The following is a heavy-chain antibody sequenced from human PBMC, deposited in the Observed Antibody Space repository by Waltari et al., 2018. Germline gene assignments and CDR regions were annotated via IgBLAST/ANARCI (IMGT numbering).Heavy chain of an antibody. CDR1: GFTFSSYW. D-gene: IGHD6-13*01. V-gene: IGHV3-7*01. J-gene: IGHJ3*01. CDR3: LPGFRSR. Sequence: EVQLVESGGGLVQPGGSLRLSCAASGFTFSSYWRSWVRQAPGKGLEWVANIKQDGSEKYYVDSVKGRFTISRDNAKNSLYLQMNSLRAEDTAVYYCLPGFRSRWGQGTMVTVSS. CDR2: IKQDGSEK.